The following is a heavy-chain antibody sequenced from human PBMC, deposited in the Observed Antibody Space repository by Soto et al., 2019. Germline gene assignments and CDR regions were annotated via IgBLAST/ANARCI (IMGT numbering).Heavy chain of an antibody. V-gene: IGHV4-31*03. CDR1: GGSISSGGYY. CDR3: ARRTSSVYYYYFDY. CDR2: IYYSGST. Sequence: SETLSLTCTVSGGSISSGGYYWSWIRQHPGKGLEWIGYIYYSGSTYYNPSLKSRVTISVDTSKNQFSLKLSSVTAADTAVYYCARRTSSVYYYYFDYWGQGTLVTVSS. D-gene: IGHD3-22*01. J-gene: IGHJ4*02.